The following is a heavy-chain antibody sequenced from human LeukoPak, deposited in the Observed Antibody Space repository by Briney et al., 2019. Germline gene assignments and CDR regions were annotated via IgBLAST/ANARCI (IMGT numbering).Heavy chain of an antibody. CDR2: ISGSDGST. CDR1: GFTFSSYA. V-gene: IGHV3-23*01. J-gene: IGHJ4*02. Sequence: GGSLRLSCAASGFTFSSYAMSWVRQAPGKGLEWVSAISGSDGSTYYADSVKGRFTISRDNSKNTLYLQMNSLRAEDTAVYYCAKDVTYYYDSSGYLFDYWGQGTLVTVSS. CDR3: AKDVTYYYDSSGYLFDY. D-gene: IGHD3-22*01.